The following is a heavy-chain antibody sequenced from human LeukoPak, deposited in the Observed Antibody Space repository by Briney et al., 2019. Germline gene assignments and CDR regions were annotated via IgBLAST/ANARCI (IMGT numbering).Heavy chain of an antibody. CDR2: IYYTGST. Sequence: SETLSLTFTASGGSIDSYYWSWVRQFPGKGLEWMRYIYYTGSTNYNPSLKSTVTISVDTSKNQFSLKLSSVTAADTAVYYCARGPSVSCSSTSCYKFDYWGQGTLVTVSS. CDR1: GGSIDSYY. V-gene: IGHV4-59*12. J-gene: IGHJ4*02. D-gene: IGHD2-2*01. CDR3: ARGPSVSCSSTSCYKFDY.